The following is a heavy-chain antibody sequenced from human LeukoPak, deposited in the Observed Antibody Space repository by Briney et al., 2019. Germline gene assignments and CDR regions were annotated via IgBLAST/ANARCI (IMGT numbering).Heavy chain of an antibody. CDR1: GFTFGNYW. Sequence: PGGSLRLSCAGSGFTFGNYWMTWARQAPGKGLEWLANIKEDGTEKNYVDSVKGRFTISRDNAKNSLYLQMNCLRTEDTAVYYCVRNRIDYWGQGALVTVSS. V-gene: IGHV3-7*03. CDR2: IKEDGTEK. CDR3: VRNRIDY. D-gene: IGHD1-14*01. J-gene: IGHJ4*02.